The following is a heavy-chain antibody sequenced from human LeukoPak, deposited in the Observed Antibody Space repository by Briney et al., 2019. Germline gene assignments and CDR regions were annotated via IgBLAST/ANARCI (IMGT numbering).Heavy chain of an antibody. V-gene: IGHV3-30*18. J-gene: IGHJ4*02. CDR1: GFSFISYG. CDR2: ISDDGRRK. D-gene: IGHD4-17*01. CDR3: AKRPSDYGDYVSYFDY. Sequence: GGSLRLSCAASGFSFISYGMHWVRQAPGKGLEWVGVISDDGRRKDYADSVKGRFTISRDNSKDTLYLQMNSLRAEDTAVYYCAKRPSDYGDYVSYFDYWGQGTLVTVSP.